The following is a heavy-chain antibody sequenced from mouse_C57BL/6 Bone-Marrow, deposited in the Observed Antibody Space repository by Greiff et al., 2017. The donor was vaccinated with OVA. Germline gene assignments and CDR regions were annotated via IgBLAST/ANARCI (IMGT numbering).Heavy chain of an antibody. Sequence: QVTLKVSGPGILQPSQTLSLTCSFSGFSLSTFGMGVGWIRQPSGKGLEWLAHIWWGDDTYYNPALKSRLTISKDTSKNQVFLKIASVDTAETATYDCARAIYDGSAWFAYWGQGTLVTVSA. CDR3: ARAIYDGSAWFAY. V-gene: IGHV8-8*01. J-gene: IGHJ3*01. CDR1: GFSLSTFGMG. D-gene: IGHD2-3*01. CDR2: IWWGDDT.